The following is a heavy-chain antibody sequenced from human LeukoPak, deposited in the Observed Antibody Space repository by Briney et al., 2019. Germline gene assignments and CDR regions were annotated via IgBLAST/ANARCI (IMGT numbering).Heavy chain of an antibody. CDR2: ISGSGGNT. CDR1: GFTFSSYA. CDR3: AKDGKGAPVAGTRYFDY. J-gene: IGHJ4*02. D-gene: IGHD6-19*01. Sequence: GASLRLSCAASGFTFSSYAMSWVRQAPGKGLEWVSVISGSGGNTYYADSVKGRFTISRDNSKNTLYLQMNSLRAEDTAIYYCAKDGKGAPVAGTRYFDYWGQGTLVTVSS. V-gene: IGHV3-23*01.